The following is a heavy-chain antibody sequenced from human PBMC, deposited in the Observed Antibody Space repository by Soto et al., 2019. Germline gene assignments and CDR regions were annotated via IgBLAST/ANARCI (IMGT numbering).Heavy chain of an antibody. CDR2: ISGSGLT. CDR3: AKDHPIAVTGSFDY. Sequence: GGSLRLSCAASGFTLSRYPMSWVRQAAGKGPEWVSVISGSGLTYYADSVKGRFTISRDISENTLYLQMNSLRAEDTAIYYCAKDHPIAVTGSFDYWGQGTLVTVSS. CDR1: GFTLSRYP. J-gene: IGHJ4*02. D-gene: IGHD6-19*01. V-gene: IGHV3-23*01.